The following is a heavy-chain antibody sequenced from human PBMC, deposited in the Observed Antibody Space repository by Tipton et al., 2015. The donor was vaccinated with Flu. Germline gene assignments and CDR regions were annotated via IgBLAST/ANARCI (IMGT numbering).Heavy chain of an antibody. D-gene: IGHD1-1*01. CDR2: IYYSGST. Sequence: TLSLTCTVPGGSISSSSYYWGWIRQPPGKGLEWIGSIYYSGSTYYNPSLKSRVTISVDTSKNQFSLKLSSVTAADTAVYYCASGLNWLIDYWGQGTLVTVSS. CDR1: GGSISSSSYY. J-gene: IGHJ4*02. CDR3: ASGLNWLIDY. V-gene: IGHV4-39*07.